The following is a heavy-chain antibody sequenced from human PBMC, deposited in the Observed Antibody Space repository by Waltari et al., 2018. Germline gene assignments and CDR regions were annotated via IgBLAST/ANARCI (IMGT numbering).Heavy chain of an antibody. D-gene: IGHD6-19*01. Sequence: EVQLVESGGGLIQPGGSLRLSCAASGFTVSGKYMIRVRQAPGKGLEWVSVIYSGGSTYYADSVKGRVTISRDTSRNTLYLQMNSLRAEDTAVYYCGSGSAWYGYFDLWGRGTLVTVSS. CDR2: IYSGGST. V-gene: IGHV3-53*01. J-gene: IGHJ2*01. CDR1: GFTVSGKY. CDR3: GSGSAWYGYFDL.